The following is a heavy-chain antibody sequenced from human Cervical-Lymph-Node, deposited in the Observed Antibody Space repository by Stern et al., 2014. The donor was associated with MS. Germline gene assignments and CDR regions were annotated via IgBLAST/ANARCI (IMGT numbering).Heavy chain of an antibody. CDR1: GFSLYNSGVG. CDR3: AHIDYCDRSGATLDAFDF. D-gene: IGHD3-22*01. V-gene: IGHV2-5*01. Sequence: ESGPTLVKPTQTLTLTCTFSGFSLYNSGVGVGWIRQPPGKALEWLALLYWNDDKRYSPFLKNTLTITKDTSKNQVVLTMTDMAPLDTGTYYCAHIDYCDRSGATLDAFDFWGQGTMVTVSS. J-gene: IGHJ3*01. CDR2: LYWNDDK.